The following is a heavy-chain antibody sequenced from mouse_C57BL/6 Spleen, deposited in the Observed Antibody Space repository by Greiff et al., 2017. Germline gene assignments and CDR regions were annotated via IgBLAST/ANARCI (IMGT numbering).Heavy chain of an antibody. Sequence: EVKLVESGGGLVKPGGSLTLSCAASGFTFSSYAMSWVRQTPEKRLEWVATISDGGSYTYYPDNVKGRFTISRDNAKNNLYLQMSHLKSEDTAMYYCARGGGTGMAYWGQGTLVTVSA. J-gene: IGHJ3*01. V-gene: IGHV5-4*03. CDR2: ISDGGSYT. D-gene: IGHD4-1*01. CDR3: ARGGGTGMAY. CDR1: GFTFSSYA.